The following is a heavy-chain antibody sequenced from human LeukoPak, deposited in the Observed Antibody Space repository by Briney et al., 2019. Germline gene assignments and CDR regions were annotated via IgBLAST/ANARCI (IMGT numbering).Heavy chain of an antibody. D-gene: IGHD3-22*01. CDR2: INHSGST. V-gene: IGHV4-34*01. Sequence: SETLSLTCAVYGGSFSGYYWSWIRQPPGTGLEWIGEINHSGSTNYNPSLKSRVTISVDTSKNQLSLKLSSVTAADTAVYYCARPYYYDSRIDPWGQGILVTVSS. J-gene: IGHJ5*02. CDR3: ARPYYYDSRIDP. CDR1: GGSFSGYY.